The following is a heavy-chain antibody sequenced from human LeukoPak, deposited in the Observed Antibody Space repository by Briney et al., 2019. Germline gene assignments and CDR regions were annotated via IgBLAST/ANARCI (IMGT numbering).Heavy chain of an antibody. V-gene: IGHV1-2*02. J-gene: IGHJ4*02. Sequence: GASVKVSCKASGYTFTGYYMHWVRQAPGQGLEWMGWINPNSGGTNYAQKFQGRVTMTRDTSISTAYMELSRLRSDDTAVYYCARDDTNCSGGSCYFPSFDYWGQGTLVTVSS. CDR3: ARDDTNCSGGSCYFPSFDY. CDR2: INPNSGGT. CDR1: GYTFTGYY. D-gene: IGHD2-15*01.